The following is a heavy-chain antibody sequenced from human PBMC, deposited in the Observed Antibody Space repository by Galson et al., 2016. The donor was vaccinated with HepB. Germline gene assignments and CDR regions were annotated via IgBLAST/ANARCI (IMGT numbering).Heavy chain of an antibody. D-gene: IGHD3-16*01. CDR1: GFTFSNYW. CDR3: ARSPPKLCFEFDS. Sequence: SLRLSCAVAGFTFSNYWMHWVRQAPGQGLVWAARINTDGTDTHYADSVKGRFTISRDNAKSTVYLQMDSLRVDDTAVYYCARSPPKLCFEFDSWGQGTLVTVSS. CDR2: INTDGTDT. V-gene: IGHV3-74*01. J-gene: IGHJ4*02.